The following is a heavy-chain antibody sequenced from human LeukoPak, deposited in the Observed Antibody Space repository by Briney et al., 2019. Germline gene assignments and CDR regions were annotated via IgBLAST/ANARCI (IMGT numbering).Heavy chain of an antibody. V-gene: IGHV4-34*01. Sequence: SETLSLTCAVNGGSFTGLYWNWIRQPPGKGLEWIGEINHSGSTRYNPSLKSRATISVDTSRNQFSLKLSSMTAADTAVYYCLVAAAALGSQHWGQGTLVTVSS. CDR3: LVAAAALGSQH. CDR2: INHSGST. J-gene: IGHJ1*01. CDR1: GGSFTGLY. D-gene: IGHD6-13*01.